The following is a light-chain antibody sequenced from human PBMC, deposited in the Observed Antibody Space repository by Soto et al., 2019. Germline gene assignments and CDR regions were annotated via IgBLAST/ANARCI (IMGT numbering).Light chain of an antibody. Sequence: QSALTQPASVSGSPGQSITISCTGTSSDVGGYNYVSWYQQHPGKAPKLMIYEVSNRPSGVSSRFSGSKSGNTASLTISGLQAEDEGDYYCSSYTRSSALVLFGGGTKLTVL. CDR1: SSDVGGYNY. V-gene: IGLV2-14*01. CDR2: EVS. CDR3: SSYTRSSALVL. J-gene: IGLJ2*01.